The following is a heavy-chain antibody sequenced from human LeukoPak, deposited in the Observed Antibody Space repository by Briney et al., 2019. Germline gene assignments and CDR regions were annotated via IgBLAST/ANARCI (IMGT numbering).Heavy chain of an antibody. D-gene: IGHD4-17*01. CDR3: ATDYGDYYFDP. CDR1: GASFSSTSYF. CDR2: IYYSGNT. J-gene: IGHJ5*02. Sequence: SETLSLTCTVSGASFSSTSYFWGWIRQPPGRGLEYLGNIYYSGNTYNNPSLKSRVTLSADTSKDQFSLKVNSMTAADTAVYYCATDYGDYYFDPWGQGTLVTVSS. V-gene: IGHV4-39*02.